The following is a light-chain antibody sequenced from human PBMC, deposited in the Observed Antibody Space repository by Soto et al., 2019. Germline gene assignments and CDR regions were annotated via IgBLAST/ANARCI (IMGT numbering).Light chain of an antibody. J-gene: IGLJ2*01. CDR3: QVWDSSSDHVV. Sequence: SYELTQPPSVSVAPGKTATITCGGNDIGTKSVHWYQRQPGQAPVLVIFYDWDRPSGIPERFSGSNSGNTATLTISRVEAGDEADYYCQVWDSSSDHVVLGGGTKLTVL. V-gene: IGLV3-21*04. CDR2: YDW. CDR1: DIGTKS.